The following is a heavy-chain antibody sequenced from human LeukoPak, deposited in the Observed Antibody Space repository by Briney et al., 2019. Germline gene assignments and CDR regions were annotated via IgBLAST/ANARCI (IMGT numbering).Heavy chain of an antibody. CDR1: GLTFSDYY. Sequence: PGGSLRLSCVASGLTFSDYYMSWIRQAPGKGPEWIGYISGSGDSIYYADSVKGRFTIPRDNAKNSLYLEMNSLRAEDTALYYCARDLGSLGFDYWGQGTLVTVSS. CDR3: ARDLGSLGFDY. CDR2: ISGSGDSI. J-gene: IGHJ4*02. D-gene: IGHD3-16*01. V-gene: IGHV3-11*01.